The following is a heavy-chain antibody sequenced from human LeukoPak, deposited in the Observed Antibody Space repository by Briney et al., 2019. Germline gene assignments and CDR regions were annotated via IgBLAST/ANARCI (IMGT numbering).Heavy chain of an antibody. CDR1: GFTFSSYT. CDR3: ARDQAAFDI. V-gene: IGHV3-23*01. Sequence: GGSLRLSCAASGFTFSSYTMTWVRQAPGKGLEWVSAISGSGGSTYYADSVKGRFTISRDNSKNTLYLQMNSLRAEDTAVYYCARDQAAFDIWGQGTMVTVSS. J-gene: IGHJ3*02. CDR2: ISGSGGST.